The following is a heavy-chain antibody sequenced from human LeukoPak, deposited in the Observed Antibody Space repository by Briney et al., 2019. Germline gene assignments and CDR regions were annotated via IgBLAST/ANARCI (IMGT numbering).Heavy chain of an antibody. Sequence: ASVKVSCKASGYTFTGYYMHWVRQAPGQGLEWMGWINPNSGGTNYAQKFQGRVTMTRDTSISTAYMELSRLRSDDTAVYYCARDIAVAGRTPYYYYYMDVWGKGTTVIVSS. CDR3: ARDIAVAGRTPYYYYYMDV. D-gene: IGHD6-19*01. V-gene: IGHV1-2*02. CDR1: GYTFTGYY. J-gene: IGHJ6*03. CDR2: INPNSGGT.